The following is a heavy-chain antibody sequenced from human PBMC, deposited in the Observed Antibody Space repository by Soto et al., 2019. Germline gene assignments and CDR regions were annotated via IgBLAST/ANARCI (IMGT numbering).Heavy chain of an antibody. Sequence: ASVKVSCKASGGTFSSYTISWVRQAPGQGLEWMGRIIPILGIANYAQKFQGRVTITADKSTSTAYMELSSLRSEDTAVYYCATAAYYDSSEYYDLNRDYFDYWSQGTLVTVSS. J-gene: IGHJ4*02. CDR1: GGTFSSYT. V-gene: IGHV1-69*02. CDR3: ATAAYYDSSEYYDLNRDYFDY. CDR2: IIPILGIA. D-gene: IGHD3-22*01.